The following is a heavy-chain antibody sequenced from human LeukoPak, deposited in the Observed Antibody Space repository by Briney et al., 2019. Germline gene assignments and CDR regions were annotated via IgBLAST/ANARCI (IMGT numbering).Heavy chain of an antibody. Sequence: XVRHAPGKGLEWVSGINWNSGTIGYADSVKGRFTISRDNAKNSLYLQVSSLRTEDTALYYCAKDTQGMTGGFDYWGQGTLVTVSS. D-gene: IGHD4-23*01. J-gene: IGHJ4*02. V-gene: IGHV3-9*01. CDR3: AKDTQGMTGGFDY. CDR2: INWNSGTI.